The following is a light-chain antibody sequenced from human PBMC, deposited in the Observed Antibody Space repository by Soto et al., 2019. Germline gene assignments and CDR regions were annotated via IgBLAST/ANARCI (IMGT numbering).Light chain of an antibody. CDR1: QTISTY. J-gene: IGKJ5*01. CDR3: QQYNSYPIT. V-gene: IGKV1-5*01. CDR2: SAS. Sequence: PSPLSASVGDRVTITCRASQTISTYLNWYQQKPGKAPKLLIYSASNLQSGVPSRFSGSGSGTEFTLTISSLQPDDFATYYCQQYNSYPITFGQGTRLEIK.